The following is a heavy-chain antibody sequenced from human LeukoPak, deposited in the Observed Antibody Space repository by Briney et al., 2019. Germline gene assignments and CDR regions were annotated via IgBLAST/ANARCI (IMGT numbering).Heavy chain of an antibody. Sequence: SETLSLTCTVSGGSISSYYWSWIRQSPGKGLEWIGYIYYSGSTNYNPSLKSRVTISVDTSKNQFSLKLSSVTAADTAVYYCARDYNSYGWFDAFDIWGQGTMVTVSS. CDR1: GGSISSYY. D-gene: IGHD5-18*01. J-gene: IGHJ3*02. CDR3: ARDYNSYGWFDAFDI. V-gene: IGHV4-59*01. CDR2: IYYSGST.